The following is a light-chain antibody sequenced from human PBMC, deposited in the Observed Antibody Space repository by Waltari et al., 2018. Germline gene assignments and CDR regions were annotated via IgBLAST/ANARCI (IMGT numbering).Light chain of an antibody. CDR3: QQYNSWLTWT. CDR1: QNIYTN. CDR2: GAS. Sequence: EIMMTQSPATLSVSPADRATLSCSASQNIYTNLAWYQQKPGQTPRLLIYGASTRPTGIPARFSGSGSGTEFTLTINSLQSEDFAVYYCQQYNSWLTWTFGQGTKVEIK. J-gene: IGKJ1*01. V-gene: IGKV3-15*01.